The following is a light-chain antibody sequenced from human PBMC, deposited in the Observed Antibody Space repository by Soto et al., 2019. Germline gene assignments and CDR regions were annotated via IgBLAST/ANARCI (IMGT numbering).Light chain of an antibody. J-gene: IGKJ2*01. CDR2: DAS. Sequence: EIVLTQSPATLSLSPGERATLSCRASQSVSSYLAWYQQKPGQAPRLLIYDASNRATGIPARFSGSGSGTDDTLTSSSQEPEDFAVYYGQQRSNWPAYTFGQGTKLEIK. V-gene: IGKV3-11*01. CDR1: QSVSSY. CDR3: QQRSNWPAYT.